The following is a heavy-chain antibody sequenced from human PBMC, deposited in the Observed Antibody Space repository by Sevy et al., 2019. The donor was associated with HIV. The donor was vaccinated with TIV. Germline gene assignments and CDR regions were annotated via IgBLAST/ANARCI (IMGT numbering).Heavy chain of an antibody. CDR2: IYYSGST. Sequence: SETLSLTCTVSGGSISSGGYYWSWIRQHPGKGLEWIGYIYYSGSTYYNPSLKSRVTISVDTSKNQFSLKLSSVTAADTAVYYCARGRGDYGDLDYYYYGMDVWGQGTTVTVSS. J-gene: IGHJ6*02. D-gene: IGHD4-17*01. CDR1: GGSISSGGYY. CDR3: ARGRGDYGDLDYYYYGMDV. V-gene: IGHV4-31*03.